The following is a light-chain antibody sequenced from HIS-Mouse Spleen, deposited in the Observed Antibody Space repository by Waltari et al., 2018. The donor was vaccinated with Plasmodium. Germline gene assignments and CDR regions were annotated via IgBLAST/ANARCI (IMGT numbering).Light chain of an antibody. CDR1: SSDVGGYNY. V-gene: IGLV2-8*01. Sequence: QSALTQPASVSGSPGQSITISCTGTSSDVGGYNYVSWYQQHPGKAPKLMIYEVSKRPSGVPERFSGSKSGNTASLTVSGLQAEDEADYYCSSYAGSNNLVFGGGTKLTVL. CDR3: SSYAGSNNLV. J-gene: IGLJ2*01. CDR2: EVS.